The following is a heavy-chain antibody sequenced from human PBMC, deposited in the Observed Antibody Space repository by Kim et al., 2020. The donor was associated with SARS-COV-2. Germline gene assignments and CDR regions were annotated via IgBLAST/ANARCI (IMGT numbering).Heavy chain of an antibody. D-gene: IGHD3-16*01. CDR2: SFYSGST. CDR3: ARGRGPQGYNYGWFDY. V-gene: IGHV4-59*13. Sequence: SETLSLTCTVSGGSISGFYWTWIRQPPEKGLEWLGHSFYSGSTNYNPALLGRVTISIDMSRNQFSLKLSSVTTADTAVYFCARGRGPQGYNYGWFDYCGQGALVSVSS. J-gene: IGHJ4*02. CDR1: GGSISGFY.